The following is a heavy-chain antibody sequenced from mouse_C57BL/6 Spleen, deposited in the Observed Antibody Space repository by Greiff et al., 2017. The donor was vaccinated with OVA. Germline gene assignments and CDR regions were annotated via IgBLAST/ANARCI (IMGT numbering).Heavy chain of an antibody. CDR1: GYTFTDYY. Sequence: EVQLQQSGPELVKPGASVKISCKASGYTFTDYYMNWVKQSHGKSLEWIGDINPNNGGTSYNQKFKGKATLTVDKSSSTAYMELRSLTSEDSAVYYCARGGTVVSMDYWGQGTSVTVSS. J-gene: IGHJ4*01. V-gene: IGHV1-26*01. CDR2: INPNNGGT. D-gene: IGHD1-1*01. CDR3: ARGGTVVSMDY.